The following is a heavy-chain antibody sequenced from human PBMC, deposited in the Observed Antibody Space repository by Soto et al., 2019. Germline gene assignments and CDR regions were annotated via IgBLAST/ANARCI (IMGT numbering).Heavy chain of an antibody. CDR3: ARDRRSYDSSGIDY. CDR2: IYYNGNT. D-gene: IGHD3-22*01. Sequence: PSETLSLTCTVSGGSISSACYYWSWIRQYPGKGLEWIGFIYYNGNTYYNPSLQSRVSISVDTSKKQFSLNLSSVTAADTAVYYCARDRRSYDSSGIDYWGQGTLVTVSS. CDR1: GGSISSACYY. V-gene: IGHV4-31*03. J-gene: IGHJ4*02.